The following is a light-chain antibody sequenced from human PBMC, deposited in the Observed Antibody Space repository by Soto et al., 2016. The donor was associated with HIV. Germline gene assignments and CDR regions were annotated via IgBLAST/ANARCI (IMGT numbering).Light chain of an antibody. CDR3: QAWDSNTAV. V-gene: IGLV3-1*01. CDR1: KLGDKY. CDR2: QDN. Sequence: SYELTQPPSVSVSPGQTASIPCSGDKLGDKYACWYQQKPGQFPVLVIYQDNRRPSGIPERFSGSNSGNTATLTISGTQPMDEADYFCQAWDSNTAVFGTGTKVT. J-gene: IGLJ1*01.